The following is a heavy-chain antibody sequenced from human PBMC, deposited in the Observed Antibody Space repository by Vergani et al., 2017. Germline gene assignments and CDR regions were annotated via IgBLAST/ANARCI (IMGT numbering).Heavy chain of an antibody. CDR1: GFTFGDYA. Sequence: EVQLVESGGGLVQPGRSLRLSCTASGFTFGDYAMSWVRQAPGKGLEWVGFIRSKAYGGTTEYAASVKGRFTISRDDSKSIAYLQMNSLKTEDTAVYYLPREYYDFWSGYYGSWFDPWGQGTLVTVSS. D-gene: IGHD3-3*01. CDR3: PREYYDFWSGYYGSWFDP. J-gene: IGHJ5*02. CDR2: IRSKAYGGTT. V-gene: IGHV3-49*04.